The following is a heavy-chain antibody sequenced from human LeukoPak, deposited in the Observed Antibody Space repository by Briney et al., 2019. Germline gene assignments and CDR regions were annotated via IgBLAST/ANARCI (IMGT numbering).Heavy chain of an antibody. CDR2: IYYSGST. CDR3: ARDPRYYDFPY. J-gene: IGHJ4*02. D-gene: IGHD3-3*01. Sequence: SETLSLTCTVSGGSISSYYWSWIRQPPGKGLEWIGYIYYSGSTNYNPSLKSRVTISVDTSKNQFSLKLSSVTAADTAVYYCARDPRYYDFPYWGQGTLVTVSS. V-gene: IGHV4-59*12. CDR1: GGSISSYY.